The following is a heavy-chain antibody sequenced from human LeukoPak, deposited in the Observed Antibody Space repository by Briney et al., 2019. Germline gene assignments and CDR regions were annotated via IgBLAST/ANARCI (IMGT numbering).Heavy chain of an antibody. J-gene: IGHJ4*02. CDR1: GGSISSYY. D-gene: IGHD6-13*01. CDR2: IYYSRST. Sequence: SETLSLTCTVSGGSISSYYWSWIRQPAGKGLEWIGYIYYSRSTNYNPSLKSRVTISVDTSKNQFSLRLSSVTAADTAVYYCARPRGSSSWFFFDYWGQGTLVTVSS. V-gene: IGHV4-59*08. CDR3: ARPRGSSSWFFFDY.